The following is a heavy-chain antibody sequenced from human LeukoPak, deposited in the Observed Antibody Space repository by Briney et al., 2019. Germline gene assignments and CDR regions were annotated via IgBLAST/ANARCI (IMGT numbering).Heavy chain of an antibody. V-gene: IGHV4-39*01. CDR3: ARNLPESTVTTLFDY. Sequence: SETLSLTCTVSGGSISSSSYYWGWIRQPPGKGLEWIGSICYSGSTYYNPSLKSRVTISVDTSKNQFSLKLSSVTAADTAVYYCARNLPESTVTTLFDYWGQGTLVTVSS. CDR1: GGSISSSSYY. CDR2: ICYSGST. D-gene: IGHD4-17*01. J-gene: IGHJ4*02.